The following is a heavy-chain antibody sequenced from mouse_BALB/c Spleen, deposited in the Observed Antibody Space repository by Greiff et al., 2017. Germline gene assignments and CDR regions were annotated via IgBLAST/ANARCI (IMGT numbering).Heavy chain of an antibody. Sequence: VQLQQSGAELMKPGASVKISCKATGYTFSSYWIEWVKQRPGHGLEWIGEILPGSGSTNYNEKFKGKATFTADTSSNTAYTQLSSLTSEDSAVYYCARGLRRGFAYWGQGTLVTVSA. CDR2: ILPGSGST. CDR3: ARGLRRGFAY. CDR1: GYTFSSYW. J-gene: IGHJ3*01. V-gene: IGHV1-9*01. D-gene: IGHD2-4*01.